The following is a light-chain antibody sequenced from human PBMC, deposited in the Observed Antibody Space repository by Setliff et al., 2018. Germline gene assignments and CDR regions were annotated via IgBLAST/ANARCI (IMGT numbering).Light chain of an antibody. CDR3: CSYAGSRTVV. CDR2: EVA. CDR1: SSDVGNYNL. V-gene: IGLV2-23*02. J-gene: IGLJ3*02. Sequence: QSALTQPASVSGSPGQSITISCTGTSSDVGNYNLVFWYQQHPGKAPKLIIYEVAKWSSGVSDRFSGSKSGNTASLTISGLQSEDEADYHCCSYAGSRTVVFGGGTKVTVL.